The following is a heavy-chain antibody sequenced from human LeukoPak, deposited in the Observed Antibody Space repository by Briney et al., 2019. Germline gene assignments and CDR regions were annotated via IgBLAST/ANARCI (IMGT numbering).Heavy chain of an antibody. V-gene: IGHV3-53*01. CDR3: ARYHSSGYRVGSYYFDY. CDR1: GFTVSSNY. D-gene: IGHD3-22*01. Sequence: GGSLRLSCAASGFTVSSNYMSWVRQAPGKGLEWVSVIYSGGSTYYADSVKGRFTISRDNSKNTLYFQMNSLRAEDTAVYYCARYHSSGYRVGSYYFDYWGQGTLVTVSS. CDR2: IYSGGST. J-gene: IGHJ4*02.